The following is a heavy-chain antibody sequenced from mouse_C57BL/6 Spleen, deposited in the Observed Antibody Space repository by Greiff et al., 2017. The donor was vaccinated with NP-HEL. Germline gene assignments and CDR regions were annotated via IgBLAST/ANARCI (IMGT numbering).Heavy chain of an antibody. D-gene: IGHD1-1*01. Sequence: EVMLVESGGGLVKPGGSLKLSCAASGFTFSDYGMHWVRQAPEKGLEWVAYISSGSSTIYYADTVKGRFTISRDNAKNTLFLQMTSLRSEDTAMYYCARSYYYGSSYGIFDYWGQGTTLTVSS. V-gene: IGHV5-17*01. CDR1: GFTFSDYG. CDR3: ARSYYYGSSYGIFDY. J-gene: IGHJ2*01. CDR2: ISSGSSTI.